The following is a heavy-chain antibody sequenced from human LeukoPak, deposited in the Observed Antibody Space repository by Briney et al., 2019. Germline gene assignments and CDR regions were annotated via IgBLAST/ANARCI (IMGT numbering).Heavy chain of an antibody. J-gene: IGHJ4*02. Sequence: PGGSLRLSCAAPGVTFNGYSVNWVRQAPGKGLEWVSSISSSSSYIYYADSVKGRFTISRDNSKNMIYLEINSLRAEGTAVYYCAKERNLEIAVAGTIFACWGQGTLVTVSS. CDR2: ISSSSSYI. CDR3: AKERNLEIAVAGTIFAC. V-gene: IGHV3-21*01. CDR1: GVTFNGYS. D-gene: IGHD6-19*01.